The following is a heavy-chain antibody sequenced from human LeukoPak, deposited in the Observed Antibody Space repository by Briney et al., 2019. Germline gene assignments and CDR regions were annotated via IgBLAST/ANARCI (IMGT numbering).Heavy chain of an antibody. V-gene: IGHV3-23*01. D-gene: IGHD3-10*01. J-gene: IGHJ4*02. CDR1: GFTFSSYA. Sequence: PGGSLRLSCAASGFTFSSYAMSWVRQAPGKGLEWVSAISGSGGSTYYADSVKGRFTISRDNSKNTLYLQMNSLRAEDTAVYYCAKSSGDLLLWFGESTYYFDYWGQGTLVTVSS. CDR3: AKSSGDLLLWFGESTYYFDY. CDR2: ISGSGGST.